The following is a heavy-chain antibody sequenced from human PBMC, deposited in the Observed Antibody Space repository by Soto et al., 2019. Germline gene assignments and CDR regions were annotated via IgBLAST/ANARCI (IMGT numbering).Heavy chain of an antibody. D-gene: IGHD6-13*01. V-gene: IGHV4-4*02. CDR2: IYHSGST. CDR3: ARVNSYWQQLVTGGFYP. CDR1: SGSISSSNW. Sequence: PSETLSLTCAVSSGSISSSNWWSWVRQPPGKGLEWIGEIYHSGSTNYNPSLKSRATISVDKSKNQFSLKLSSVTAADTAVYYCARVNSYWQQLVTGGFYPWGQGTLVTVSS. J-gene: IGHJ5*02.